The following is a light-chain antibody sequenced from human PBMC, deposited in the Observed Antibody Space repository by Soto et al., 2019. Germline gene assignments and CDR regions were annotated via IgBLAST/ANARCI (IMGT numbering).Light chain of an antibody. CDR3: QQYGSLSWT. V-gene: IGKV3-20*01. CDR2: GAS. CDR1: QSVSSNY. J-gene: IGKJ1*01. Sequence: DIVLTQSPGTLSLSPGERATLSCRASQSVSSNYLAWYQQKPGQAPRLLIYGASTRATGVPDRFSGSGSGTAFTLTISRLEPEDFAVYHCQQYGSLSWTFGQGTKVESK.